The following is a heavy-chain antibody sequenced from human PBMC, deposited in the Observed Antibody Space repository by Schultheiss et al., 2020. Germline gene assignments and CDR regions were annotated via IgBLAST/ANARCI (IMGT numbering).Heavy chain of an antibody. CDR1: GFTFSSYA. CDR2: ISGSGGST. Sequence: GGSLRLSCAASGFTFSSYAMSWVRQAPGKGLEWVSAISGSGGSTYYADSVKGRFTISRDNSKNTLYLQMNSLRAEDTAVYYCAKPEYYDFWTGYSHFFDYWGRGTLVTVSS. D-gene: IGHD3-3*01. CDR3: AKPEYYDFWTGYSHFFDY. V-gene: IGHV3-23*01. J-gene: IGHJ4*02.